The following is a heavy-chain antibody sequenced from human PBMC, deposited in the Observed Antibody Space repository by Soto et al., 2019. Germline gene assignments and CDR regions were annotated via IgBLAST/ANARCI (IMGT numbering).Heavy chain of an antibody. V-gene: IGHV3-13*01. J-gene: IGHJ6*02. CDR1: GFTFSKYD. CDR2: ITTAGDT. CDR3: ARELHGGSYGMDV. Sequence: EVQLVESGGGLVQPGGSLRLSCAASGFTFSKYDTHWVRQVTGKGLEWVSGITTAGDTYYPGSVKGRFTISREKAKNSLYLQMNSLSAGDTAVYYCARELHGGSYGMDVWGQGTTVTVSS.